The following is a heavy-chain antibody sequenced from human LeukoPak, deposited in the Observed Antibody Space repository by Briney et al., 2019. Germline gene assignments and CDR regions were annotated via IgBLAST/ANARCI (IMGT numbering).Heavy chain of an antibody. V-gene: IGHV3-30-3*01. Sequence: GGSLRLTCAASGFTFSSYAMHWVRQAPGKGLEWVAVISYDGSNKYYADSVKGRFTISRDNSKNTLYLQMNSLRAEDTAVYYCARVGCSSTSCYLVDYWGQGTLVTVSS. CDR1: GFTFSSYA. CDR3: ARVGCSSTSCYLVDY. J-gene: IGHJ4*02. D-gene: IGHD2-2*01. CDR2: ISYDGSNK.